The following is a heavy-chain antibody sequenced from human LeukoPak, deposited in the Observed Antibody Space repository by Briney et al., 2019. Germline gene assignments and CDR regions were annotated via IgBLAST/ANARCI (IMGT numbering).Heavy chain of an antibody. J-gene: IGHJ6*03. V-gene: IGHV4-4*07. Sequence: SETLSLTCTVSGVSVSSYYWSWIRQPPGKGLEWIGRIYTSGSTNYNPSLKSRVTMSVDTSKNQFSLKLSSVTAADTAVYYCARGAGDDYYYYMDVWGKGTTVTVSS. CDR2: IYTSGST. CDR3: ARGAGDDYYYYMDV. D-gene: IGHD7-27*01. CDR1: GVSVSSYY.